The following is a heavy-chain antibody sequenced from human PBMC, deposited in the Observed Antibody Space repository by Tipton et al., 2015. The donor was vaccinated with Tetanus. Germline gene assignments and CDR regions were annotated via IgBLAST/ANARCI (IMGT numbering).Heavy chain of an antibody. J-gene: IGHJ5*02. Sequence: TLSLTCSVSGVSMNTNTYYWGWIRQPPGKGLEWIGCISYSGNTYYNASLQSRVTISGDRAKNQLSLRLKSVTAADTATYYCTLMADNWFDPWGQGTLVTVSS. V-gene: IGHV4-39*01. CDR2: ISYSGNT. D-gene: IGHD5-24*01. CDR1: GVSMNTNTYY. CDR3: TLMADNWFDP.